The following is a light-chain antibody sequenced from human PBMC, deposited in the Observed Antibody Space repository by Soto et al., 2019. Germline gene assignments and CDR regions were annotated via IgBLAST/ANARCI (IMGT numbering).Light chain of an antibody. Sequence: QSVLTQPPSVSGAPGQRVTISCTGSSSNIGAGYDVHWYQQLPGTAPKLLIYGNSNRPSGVPDRFSGSKSGTSASLAITGLQAEDEADYYCQSYDSSLSGSGGVFGGGTKLTGL. CDR1: SSNIGAGYD. CDR3: QSYDSSLSGSGGV. CDR2: GNS. V-gene: IGLV1-40*01. J-gene: IGLJ2*01.